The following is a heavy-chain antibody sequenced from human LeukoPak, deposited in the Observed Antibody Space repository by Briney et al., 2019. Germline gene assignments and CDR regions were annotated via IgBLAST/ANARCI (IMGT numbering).Heavy chain of an antibody. V-gene: IGHV4-4*07. CDR2: IYTSGST. CDR1: GGSISSSY. Sequence: PSETLSLTCTVSGGSISSSYWSWIRQPAGKGLEWIGRIYTSGSTNYNPSLKSRVTMSVDTSKNQFSLKLSSVTAADTAVYYCARGKSSSWYGFDYWGQGTLVTVSS. J-gene: IGHJ4*02. D-gene: IGHD6-13*01. CDR3: ARGKSSSWYGFDY.